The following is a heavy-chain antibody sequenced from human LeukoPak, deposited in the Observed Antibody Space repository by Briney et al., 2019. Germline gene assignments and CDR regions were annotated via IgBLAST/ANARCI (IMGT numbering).Heavy chain of an antibody. D-gene: IGHD6-13*01. Sequence: SVKVSCKASGGTFSSYAISWVRQAPGQGLEWMGGIIPIFGTANYAQRFQGRVTITADESTSTAYMELSSLRSEDTAVYYCARADSSSWGYYYYYYMDVWGKGTTVTISS. J-gene: IGHJ6*03. V-gene: IGHV1-69*13. CDR2: IIPIFGTA. CDR3: ARADSSSWGYYYYYYMDV. CDR1: GGTFSSYA.